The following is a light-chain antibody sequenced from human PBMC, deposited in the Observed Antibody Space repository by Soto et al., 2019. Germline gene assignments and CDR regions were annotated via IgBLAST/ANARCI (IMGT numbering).Light chain of an antibody. CDR2: KDS. J-gene: IGKJ1*01. CDR1: HGLVRSDGNTY. V-gene: IGKV2-24*01. CDR3: MQATQFPWT. Sequence: DIVMTQTQISSPVTLGQPASISCRSSHGLVRSDGNTYLSWLQQKPGQPPRLLIYKDSNRFSGIPDRFSGSGAGTDFTLKIIRVEAEDVGFYYCMQATQFPWTFGQGTKVDIK.